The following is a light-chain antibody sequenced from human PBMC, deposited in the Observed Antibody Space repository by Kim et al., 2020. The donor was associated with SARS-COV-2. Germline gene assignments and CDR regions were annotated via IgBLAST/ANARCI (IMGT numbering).Light chain of an antibody. CDR2: GAS. V-gene: IGKV3-20*01. CDR1: QSVSSSS. CDR3: QQHGGSVT. Sequence: LYPGERASLSCRASQSVSSSSLAWYQQKPGQAHRLLIYGASRRATGIPDRFSGSGSGTDFTLSISRLEPEDVAVYYCQQHGGSVTFGQGTRLEIK. J-gene: IGKJ5*01.